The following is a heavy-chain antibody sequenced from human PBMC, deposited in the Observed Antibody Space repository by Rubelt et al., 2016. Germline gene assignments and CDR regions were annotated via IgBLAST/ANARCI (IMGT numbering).Heavy chain of an antibody. J-gene: IGHJ4*02. V-gene: IGHV4-39*07. CDR3: ASGVIVVVPAAIGY. CDR1: GGSISSSSYY. D-gene: IGHD2-2*01. Sequence: QLQLQESGPGLVKPSETLSLTCTVSGGSISSSSYYWGWIRQPPGKGLEWIGSIYYSGSTYYNPSLKCRVTIAVDTSKNQCSLKLSSGTAADTAVYYCASGVIVVVPAAIGYWGQGTLVTVSS. CDR2: IYYSGST.